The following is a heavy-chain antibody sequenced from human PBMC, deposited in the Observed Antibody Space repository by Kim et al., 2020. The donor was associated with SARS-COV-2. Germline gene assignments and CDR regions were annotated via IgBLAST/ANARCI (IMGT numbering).Heavy chain of an antibody. D-gene: IGHD6-13*01. J-gene: IGHJ4*02. CDR3: AKNAGTAADYYFDY. CDR2: IRSSGGST. Sequence: GGSLRLSCAASGFTFSNYAMSWVRQAPGKGLEWVSGIRSSGGSTFYADSVKGRFTISRDNSKNTLYLQMNSLRAEDTAVYYCAKNAGTAADYYFDYWGQGTLGTVSS. CDR1: GFTFSNYA. V-gene: IGHV3-23*01.